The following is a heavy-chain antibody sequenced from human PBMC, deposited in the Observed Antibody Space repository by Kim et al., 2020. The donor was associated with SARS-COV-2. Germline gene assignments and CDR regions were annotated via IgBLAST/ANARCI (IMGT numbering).Heavy chain of an antibody. CDR3: ARATPSDYYYYGMDV. Sequence: SLKSRVTISVETSKNQFSLKLSSVTAADTAVYYCARATPSDYYYYGMDVWGQGTTVTVSS. J-gene: IGHJ6*02. V-gene: IGHV4-31*02.